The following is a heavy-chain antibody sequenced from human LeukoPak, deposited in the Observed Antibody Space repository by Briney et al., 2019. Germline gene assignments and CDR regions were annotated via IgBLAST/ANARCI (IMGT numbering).Heavy chain of an antibody. Sequence: GASVKVSCKASGYTFTRYGISSVRQAPGQGLEWMGWISAYNGNTNYAQKLQGRVTMTTDTSTSTAYMELRSLRSDDTAVYYCARDSDYDILTGYYRAHAFDIWGQGTMVTVSS. CDR2: ISAYNGNT. CDR3: ARDSDYDILTGYYRAHAFDI. V-gene: IGHV1-18*01. CDR1: GYTFTRYG. D-gene: IGHD3-9*01. J-gene: IGHJ3*02.